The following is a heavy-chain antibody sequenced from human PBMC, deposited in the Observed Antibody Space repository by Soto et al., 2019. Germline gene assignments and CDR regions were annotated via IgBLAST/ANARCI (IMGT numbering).Heavy chain of an antibody. CDR2: IRSKANSYAT. Sequence: EVQLVESGGGLVQPGGSLKLSCAASGFTFSGSAMHWVRQASGKGLEWIGRIRSKANSYATAYAASVKGRFTISRDDSKNTAYLQMISLKTEDTDVYYCTRHGDVLDSSGYQTDYWGQGTLVTVSS. J-gene: IGHJ4*02. CDR1: GFTFSGSA. CDR3: TRHGDVLDSSGYQTDY. D-gene: IGHD3-22*01. V-gene: IGHV3-73*02.